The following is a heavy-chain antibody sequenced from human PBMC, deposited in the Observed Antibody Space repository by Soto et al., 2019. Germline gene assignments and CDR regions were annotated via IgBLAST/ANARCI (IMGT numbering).Heavy chain of an antibody. CDR3: ARHTPAISISDH. CDR2: IYYSGST. J-gene: IGHJ4*02. Sequence: QLQLQESGPGLVKPSETLSLTCTVSGGSISSSSYYWGWIRQPPGKGLEWIGSIYYSGSTYYNPSLKSRGPISVDTSKNQFSLKLSSVTAADTAVYYCARHTPAISISDHWGQGTLVTVSS. D-gene: IGHD2-15*01. V-gene: IGHV4-39*01. CDR1: GGSISSSSYY.